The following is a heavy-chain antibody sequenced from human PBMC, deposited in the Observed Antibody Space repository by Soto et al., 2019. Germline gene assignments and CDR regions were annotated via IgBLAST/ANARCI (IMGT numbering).Heavy chain of an antibody. V-gene: IGHV3-64*01. CDR1: GFTFGSYP. J-gene: IGHJ4*02. Sequence: EVQLVESGGGLGQPGGSLRLSCAASGFTFGSYPMHWVRQAPGKGLEYVSAISTNGDSTFYANSVKGRFTISRDNSKNTLYLQTGSLRAEDMGVYYCAREGMSRPRWVFDYWGQGTLVTASS. CDR3: AREGMSRPRWVFDY. CDR2: ISTNGDST. D-gene: IGHD6-13*01.